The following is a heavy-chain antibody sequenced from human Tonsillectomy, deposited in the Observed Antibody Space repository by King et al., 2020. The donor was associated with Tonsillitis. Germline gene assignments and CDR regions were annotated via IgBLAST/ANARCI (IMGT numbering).Heavy chain of an antibody. V-gene: IGHV3-21*01. CDR2: ISSSSSYI. CDR3: ARGAGYYGSGRYLLDY. D-gene: IGHD3-10*01. J-gene: IGHJ4*02. Sequence: VQLVESGGGLVKPGGSLRLSCAASGFTFSRYSMNWVRQAPGKGLEWVSSISSSSSYIYYADSVKGRFTISRDNAKNSLYLQMNSLRAEDTAVYYCARGAGYYGSGRYLLDYWGQGTLVTVSS. CDR1: GFTFSRYS.